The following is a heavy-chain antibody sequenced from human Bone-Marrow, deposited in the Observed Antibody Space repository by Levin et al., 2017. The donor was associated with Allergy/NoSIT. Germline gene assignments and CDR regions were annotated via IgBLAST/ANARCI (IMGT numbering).Heavy chain of an antibody. D-gene: IGHD3-3*01. CDR2: IYYSGST. Sequence: SETLSLTCAVSSGSISSYYCSWIRQPPGKGLEWIGYIYYSGSTNYNPSLKSRVTISVDTSKSQFSLQLNSVTAADTAVYYCATGTREWTFDYWGQGTLVTVSS. CDR3: ATGTREWTFDY. CDR1: SGSISSYY. J-gene: IGHJ4*02. V-gene: IGHV4-59*01.